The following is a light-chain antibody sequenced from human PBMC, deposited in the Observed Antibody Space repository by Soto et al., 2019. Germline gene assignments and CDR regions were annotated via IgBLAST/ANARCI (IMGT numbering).Light chain of an antibody. CDR3: QQYGNSPLT. CDR1: QSVSSY. Sequence: EIVLTHSPATLSLSPCERATLSFRASQSVSSYLAWYQQKPGQAPRLLIYDASNRATGIPARFSGSGSGTDFTLTISSLEPEDFAVYYCQQYGNSPLTFGGGTKVDI. V-gene: IGKV3-11*01. CDR2: DAS. J-gene: IGKJ4*01.